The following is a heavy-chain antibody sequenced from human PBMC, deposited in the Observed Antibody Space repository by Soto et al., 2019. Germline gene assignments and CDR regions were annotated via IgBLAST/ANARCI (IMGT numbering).Heavy chain of an antibody. CDR3: ARGDYYDTSGPFSDAFDI. D-gene: IGHD3-22*01. Sequence: TGGSLRLSCRASGFTFNSYWMSWVRQAPGKGLEWVANIKPDGSQKWYVDSVKGRFTISRDNAKNSLYLQMLSLRAEDTAVYYCARGDYYDTSGPFSDAFDIWGLGTMVTVSS. J-gene: IGHJ3*02. CDR1: GFTFNSYW. V-gene: IGHV3-7*04. CDR2: IKPDGSQK.